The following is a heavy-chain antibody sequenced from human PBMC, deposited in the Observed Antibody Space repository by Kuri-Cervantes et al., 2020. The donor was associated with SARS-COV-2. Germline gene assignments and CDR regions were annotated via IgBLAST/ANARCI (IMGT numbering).Heavy chain of an antibody. J-gene: IGHJ4*02. Sequence: ASVKVSCKASGYTFTSYDINWVRQATGQGLEWIGWMNPNSGNTGYAQKFQGRVTMTEDTSTDTAYMKLSSLRSEDTAVYYCATTPPINYYDGSGYAVPFDYWGQGTLVTVSS. CDR1: GYTFTSYD. CDR2: MNPNSGNT. D-gene: IGHD3-22*01. V-gene: IGHV1-8*01. CDR3: ATTPPINYYDGSGYAVPFDY.